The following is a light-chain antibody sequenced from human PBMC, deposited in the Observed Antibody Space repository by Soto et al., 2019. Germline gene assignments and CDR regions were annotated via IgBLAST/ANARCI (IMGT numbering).Light chain of an antibody. Sequence: EIVLTQSPATLSLSPGERATLSCRASQSVSSYLAWYQQKPGQAPRLLIYDASNRATGIPARLSGSGSGTAFTLTISSLEPEDFAVYYCQQRSNWLTFGGGTKVEIK. V-gene: IGKV3-11*01. CDR2: DAS. J-gene: IGKJ4*01. CDR1: QSVSSY. CDR3: QQRSNWLT.